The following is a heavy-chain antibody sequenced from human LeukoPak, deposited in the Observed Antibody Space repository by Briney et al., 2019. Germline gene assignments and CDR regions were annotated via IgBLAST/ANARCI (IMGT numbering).Heavy chain of an antibody. Sequence: SETLSLTCAVSGGSISSSNWWSWVRQPPGKGLAWIGEIYHSGSTNYNPSLKSRVTISVDKSKNQFSLKLSSVTAADTAVYYCARDGDSSGPDAFDIWGQGTMVTVSS. D-gene: IGHD3-22*01. CDR1: GGSISSSNW. CDR3: ARDGDSSGPDAFDI. J-gene: IGHJ3*02. V-gene: IGHV4-4*02. CDR2: IYHSGST.